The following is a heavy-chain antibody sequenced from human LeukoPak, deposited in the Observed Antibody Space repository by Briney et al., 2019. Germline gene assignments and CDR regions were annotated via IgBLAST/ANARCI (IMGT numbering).Heavy chain of an antibody. V-gene: IGHV4-39*01. Sequence: SETLSLTCTVSAGSISSSSYYWGWIRQPPGKGLEWIGSIYYSGSTDYNPSLRSRVTISVDTSKNQFSLKLSSVTAADTAVYYCARSGYCSSATCYTRDDAFDIWGQGTMVTVSS. J-gene: IGHJ3*02. CDR3: ARSGYCSSATCYTRDDAFDI. CDR2: IYYSGST. D-gene: IGHD2-2*02. CDR1: AGSISSSSYY.